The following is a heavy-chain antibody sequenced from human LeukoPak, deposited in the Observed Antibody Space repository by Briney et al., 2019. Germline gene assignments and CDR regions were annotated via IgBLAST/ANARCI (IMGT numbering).Heavy chain of an antibody. J-gene: IGHJ4*02. V-gene: IGHV4-59*01. Sequence: PSETLSLTCTVSGGSISSYYWSWIRQPPGKGLEWIGYIYYSGSTNYNPSLKSRVTISVDTSKNQFSLKLSSVTAADTAVYYCVRSAYGAIDYWGQGTLVTVSS. CDR1: GGSISSYY. CDR2: IYYSGST. CDR3: VRSAYGAIDY. D-gene: IGHD4-17*01.